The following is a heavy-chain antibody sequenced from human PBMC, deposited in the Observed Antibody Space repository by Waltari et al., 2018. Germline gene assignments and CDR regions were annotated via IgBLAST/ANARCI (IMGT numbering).Heavy chain of an antibody. CDR1: GGSTSGYF. CDR2: IYHTGST. CDR3: ARWDSRGRYFGD. V-gene: IGHV4-4*09. J-gene: IGHJ4*02. Sequence: QVQLQQSGPGLVRPSATLSLTCSVSGGSTSGYFWNWVRLSPGKGLEWIGYIYHTGSTKYKPSLQSRVTMSVDTAKSQFSLRLSSVTAADTAVYYCARWDSRGRYFGDWGQGTPVIVSS. D-gene: IGHD3-22*01.